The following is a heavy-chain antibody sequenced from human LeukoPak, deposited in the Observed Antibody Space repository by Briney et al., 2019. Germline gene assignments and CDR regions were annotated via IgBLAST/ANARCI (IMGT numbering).Heavy chain of an antibody. V-gene: IGHV4-4*07. D-gene: IGHD3-22*01. CDR3: VRDEAGSGYIDY. Sequence: PSETLSLTCTVAGGSISSYYWSWIRQPAGKGLEWIGRVYISGTTNYNPSLKSRITMSLDTSKNQLSLKLSSVTAADTAVYYCVRDEAGSGYIDYWGQGTLVTVSS. CDR1: GGSISSYY. CDR2: VYISGTT. J-gene: IGHJ4*02.